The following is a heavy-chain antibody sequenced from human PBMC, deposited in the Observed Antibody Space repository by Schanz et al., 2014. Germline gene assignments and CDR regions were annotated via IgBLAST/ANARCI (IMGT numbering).Heavy chain of an antibody. CDR2: FIVDSGNT. D-gene: IGHD2-15*01. J-gene: IGHJ6*02. Sequence: QVQLVESGGGVVQFGRSLRLSCVASGFTFSSYGMHWVRQAPGKGLEWVSGFIVDSGNTYYAGSVKGRFSISRDYSKNTLYLQMNSLRAEDTAVYYCAKARRKSNCSGGRCFHYSSCGMDVWGQGTTVTDSS. CDR1: GFTFSSYG. CDR3: AKARRKSNCSGGRCFHYSSCGMDV. V-gene: IGHV3-33*06.